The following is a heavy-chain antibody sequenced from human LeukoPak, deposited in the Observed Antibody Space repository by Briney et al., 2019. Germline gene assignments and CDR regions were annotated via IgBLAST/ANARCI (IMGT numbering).Heavy chain of an antibody. D-gene: IGHD3-10*01. CDR2: INPNSGGT. Sequence: GASVKVSCKASGFTFTGYSLHWVRQAPGQGLEWMGWINPNSGGTNYAQKFQGRVTMTRDTSINTAYLEPSSLRSDDTAVYYCAREYYYGSGSYYLWFDPRGQGTLVTVSS. CDR3: AREYYYGSGSYYLWFDP. V-gene: IGHV1-2*02. CDR1: GFTFTGYS. J-gene: IGHJ5*02.